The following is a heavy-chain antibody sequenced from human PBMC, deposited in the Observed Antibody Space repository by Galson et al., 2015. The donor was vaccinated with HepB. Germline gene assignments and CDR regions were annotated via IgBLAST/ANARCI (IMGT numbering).Heavy chain of an antibody. CDR3: ARPHSSGRYDPFDI. CDR2: ISYDGSNK. CDR1: GFTFSDYA. J-gene: IGHJ3*02. Sequence: SLRLSCAASGFTFSDYAIHWVRQAPGKGLEWVALISYDGSNKYYADSAKGRFTISRDKSKNTVYLQMNSLRAEDTAVYYCARPHSSGRYDPFDIWGQGTMVTVSS. D-gene: IGHD6-19*01. V-gene: IGHV3-30*04.